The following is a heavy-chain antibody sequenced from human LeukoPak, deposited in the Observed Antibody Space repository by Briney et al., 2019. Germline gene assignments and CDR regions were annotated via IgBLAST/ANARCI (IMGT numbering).Heavy chain of an antibody. CDR3: AKLREPFDY. Sequence: GRSLRVSCAASGFTFSSYGMHWVRQAPGKGLEWVAVISYDGSKKYYADSVKGRFTISRDNSKNTLYLQMNSLRAEDTAVYYCAKLREPFDYWGQGTLVTVSS. CDR2: ISYDGSKK. J-gene: IGHJ4*02. D-gene: IGHD1-14*01. CDR1: GFTFSSYG. V-gene: IGHV3-30*18.